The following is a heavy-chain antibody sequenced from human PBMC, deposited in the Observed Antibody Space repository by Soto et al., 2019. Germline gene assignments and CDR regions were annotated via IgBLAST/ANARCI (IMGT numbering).Heavy chain of an antibody. J-gene: IGHJ3*02. Sequence: GASVKVSCKASEDTFRNYAISWVRQAPGQGLEWMGGIIPIFGTANYAQKFQGRVTITADESTSTAYMELSSLRSEDTAVYYCARVAIAVAGIRAFDIWGQGTMVTV. CDR3: ARVAIAVAGIRAFDI. CDR1: EDTFRNYA. V-gene: IGHV1-69*13. CDR2: IIPIFGTA. D-gene: IGHD6-19*01.